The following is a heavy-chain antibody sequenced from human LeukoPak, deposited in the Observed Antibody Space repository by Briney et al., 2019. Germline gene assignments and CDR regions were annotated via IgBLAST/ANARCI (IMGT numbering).Heavy chain of an antibody. V-gene: IGHV4-4*07. Sequence: SETLSLTCTVSGGSISSYYWSWIRQPAGKGLEWIGRIYTSGSTNYNPSLKSRVTMSVDTSKNQFSLTLSSVTAADPPVYYCAXXXXXLQFGGPAGNWFDPWGQGTLVTVSS. CDR2: IYTSGST. CDR3: AXXXXXLQFGGPAGNWFDP. D-gene: IGHD5-24*01. J-gene: IGHJ5*02. CDR1: GGSISSYY.